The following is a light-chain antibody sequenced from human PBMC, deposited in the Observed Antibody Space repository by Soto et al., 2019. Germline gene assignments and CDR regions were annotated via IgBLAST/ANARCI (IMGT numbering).Light chain of an antibody. J-gene: IGKJ1*01. CDR1: QSVRTN. CDR2: DAS. CDR3: QQYNDWPQT. V-gene: IGKV3-15*01. Sequence: ETVLTQSPDTLSVSPGERATLSCRASQSVRTNLAWYQHKPGQAPRLLIYDASTRVTGTPARFSGSGSGTEFTLTISSLQSEDFAVYYCQQYNDWPQTFGQGTKVDIK.